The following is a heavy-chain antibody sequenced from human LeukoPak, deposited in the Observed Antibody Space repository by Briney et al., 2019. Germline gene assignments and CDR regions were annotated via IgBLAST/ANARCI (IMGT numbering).Heavy chain of an antibody. Sequence: PGGSLRLSCAASGFTFSDSYMNWIRQAPGKGLEWVAVIWSDGSSKHYGDSVKGRFTISRDNSKNTLYLQMNSLRAEDTAVYHCARGQSPSYYDMDVWGQGTTVTVSS. CDR2: IWSDGSSK. D-gene: IGHD6-19*01. CDR1: GFTFSDSY. CDR3: ARGQSPSYYDMDV. J-gene: IGHJ6*02. V-gene: IGHV3-33*08.